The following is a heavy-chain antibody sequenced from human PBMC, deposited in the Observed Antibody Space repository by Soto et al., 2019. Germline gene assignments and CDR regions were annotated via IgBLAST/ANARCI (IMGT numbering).Heavy chain of an antibody. CDR3: ARDYSGYTSPDYYYYGMDV. CDR2: INPNSGGT. J-gene: IGHJ6*02. Sequence: ASVKGSCKASGYTFTGYYMHWVRQAPGQGLEWMGWINPNSGGTNYAQKFQGRVTMTRDTSISTAYMELSRLRSDDTAVYYCARDYSGYTSPDYYYYGMDVWGQGTTVTVSS. D-gene: IGHD5-12*01. CDR1: GYTFTGYY. V-gene: IGHV1-2*02.